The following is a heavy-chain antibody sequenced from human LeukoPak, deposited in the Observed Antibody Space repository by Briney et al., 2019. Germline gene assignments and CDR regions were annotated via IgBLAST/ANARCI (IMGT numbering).Heavy chain of an antibody. CDR2: ISGSDGTT. CDR1: GFTFSNYA. D-gene: IGHD5-12*01. Sequence: GGSLRLSCAASGFTFSNYAMTWVRQAPGKGLEWVSGISGSDGTTDYADSVKGRFTISRDNAKNSLYLQMNSLRAEDTAVYYCARDYPGYSGYDLFDYWGQGTLVTVSS. CDR3: ARDYPGYSGYDLFDY. J-gene: IGHJ4*02. V-gene: IGHV3-23*01.